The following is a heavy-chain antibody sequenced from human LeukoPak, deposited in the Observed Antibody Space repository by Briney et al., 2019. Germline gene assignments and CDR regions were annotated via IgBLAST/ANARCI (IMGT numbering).Heavy chain of an antibody. CDR3: ARDRFPGYYGSGSSHPRPKWFDP. D-gene: IGHD3-10*01. Sequence: SVKVSCKASGGTFSSYAISWARQAPGQGLEWMGGIIPIFGTANYAQKFQGRVTITADKSTSTAYMELSSLRSEDTAVYYCARDRFPGYYGSGSSHPRPKWFDPWGQGTLVTVSS. J-gene: IGHJ5*02. V-gene: IGHV1-69*06. CDR2: IIPIFGTA. CDR1: GGTFSSYA.